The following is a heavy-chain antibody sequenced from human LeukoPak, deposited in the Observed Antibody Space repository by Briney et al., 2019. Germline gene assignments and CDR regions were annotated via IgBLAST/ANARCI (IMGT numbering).Heavy chain of an antibody. CDR1: GGSFSGYY. D-gene: IGHD2-2*01. Sequence: SETLSLTCAVYGGSFSGYYWSWIRQPPGKGLEWIGEINHSGSTNYNPSLKSRVTISVDTSKNQFSLKLRSVTAADTAVYYCARVGYCSSTSCYGGREYWGQGTLVTVSS. CDR2: INHSGST. J-gene: IGHJ4*02. V-gene: IGHV4-34*01. CDR3: ARVGYCSSTSCYGGREY.